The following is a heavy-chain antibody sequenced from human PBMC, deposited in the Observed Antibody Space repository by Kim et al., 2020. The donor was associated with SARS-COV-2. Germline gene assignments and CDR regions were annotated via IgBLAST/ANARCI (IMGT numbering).Heavy chain of an antibody. V-gene: IGHV4-39*01. Sequence: TTYTPSHKSQVNITVDTSKNQYSLKLSSVTAADTAVYYCARHLSPFYFDYWGQGTLVTVSS. J-gene: IGHJ4*02. CDR2: T. CDR3: ARHLSPFYFDY.